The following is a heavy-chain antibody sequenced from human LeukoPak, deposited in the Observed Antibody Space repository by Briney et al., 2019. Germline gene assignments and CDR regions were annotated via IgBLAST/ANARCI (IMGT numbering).Heavy chain of an antibody. D-gene: IGHD3-10*01. CDR3: ARGGYGSGRPYYYYYYYMDV. Sequence: ASVKVSCKASGYTFTSYGISWVRRAPGQGLEWMGWISAYNGNTNYAQKLQGRVTMTTDTSTSTAYMELSSLRSEDTAVYYCARGGYGSGRPYYYYYYYMDVWGKGTTVTISS. V-gene: IGHV1-18*01. CDR2: ISAYNGNT. CDR1: GYTFTSYG. J-gene: IGHJ6*03.